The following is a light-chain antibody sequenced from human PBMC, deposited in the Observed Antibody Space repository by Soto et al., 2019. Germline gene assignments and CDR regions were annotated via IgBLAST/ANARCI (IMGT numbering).Light chain of an antibody. Sequence: HSVRTQPVSGSGSPGHSITISCTGTSSVVGSYNLVSWYQQHPGKAPKLMIYEVSKRPSGVSNRFSGSKSGNTASLTISGLQAEDEADYYCCSYAGSSTYVFGTGTKVTV. CDR2: EVS. V-gene: IGLV2-23*02. J-gene: IGLJ1*01. CDR1: SSVVGSYNL. CDR3: CSYAGSSTYV.